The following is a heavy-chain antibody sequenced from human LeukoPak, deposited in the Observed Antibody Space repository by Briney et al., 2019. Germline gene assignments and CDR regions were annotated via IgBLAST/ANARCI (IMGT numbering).Heavy chain of an antibody. CDR2: IIPIFGTA. D-gene: IGHD3-9*01. V-gene: IGHV1-69*13. J-gene: IGHJ4*02. Sequence: EASVKVSCKASGGTFSSYAISWVRQAPGQGLEWMGGIIPIFGTANYAQKFQGRVTITADESTSTAYMELSSLRSEDTAVYYCARVLYYDILTGHNWGQGTLVTVSS. CDR1: GGTFSSYA. CDR3: ARVLYYDILTGHN.